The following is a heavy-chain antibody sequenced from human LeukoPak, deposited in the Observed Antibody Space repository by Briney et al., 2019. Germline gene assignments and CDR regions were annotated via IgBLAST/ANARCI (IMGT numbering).Heavy chain of an antibody. V-gene: IGHV1-69*06. CDR3: VRSIAYYYYGMDV. CDR1: GGTFSSYA. CDR2: IIPIFGTA. D-gene: IGHD3-10*01. Sequence: SVKVSCKASGGTFSSYAISWVRQAPGQGLEWMGGIIPIFGTANYAQKFQGRVTITADKSTSAAYMELSSLRSEDTAVYYCVRSIAYYYYGMDVWGKGTTVTVSS. J-gene: IGHJ6*04.